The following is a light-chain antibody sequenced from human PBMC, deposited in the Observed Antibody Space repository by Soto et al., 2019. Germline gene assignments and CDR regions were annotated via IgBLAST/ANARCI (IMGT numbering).Light chain of an antibody. J-gene: IGLJ1*01. CDR1: NSDVGSYNR. V-gene: IGLV2-18*02. CDR3: SSYTSNSTYV. CDR2: EVS. Sequence: QSALTQPPSVSGSPGQSVPISCTGTNSDVGSYNRVSWYQQPPGTAPKLMIYEVSNRPSGVPDRFSGSKSGNTASLTISGLQAEDEADYYCSSYTSNSTYVFGTGTKVTVL.